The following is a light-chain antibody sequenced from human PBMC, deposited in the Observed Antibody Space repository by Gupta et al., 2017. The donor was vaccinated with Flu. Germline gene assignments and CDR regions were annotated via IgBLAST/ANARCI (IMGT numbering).Light chain of an antibody. CDR1: QSISSW. CDR2: KAS. J-gene: IGKJ1*01. CDR3: QQDNSYLL. Sequence: DIQMIQSPSTLSASVGDRVTSTCRASQSISSWLAWYQQKPGKAPKLMIYKASRGDSGVPSRFSGCGYLKEFTLTSCGRQDDDFAIYYGQQDNSYLLFGQGTKVEIK. V-gene: IGKV1-5*03.